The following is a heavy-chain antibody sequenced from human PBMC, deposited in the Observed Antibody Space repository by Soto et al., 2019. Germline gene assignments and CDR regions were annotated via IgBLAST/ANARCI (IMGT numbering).Heavy chain of an antibody. J-gene: IGHJ5*02. CDR3: ARQSWGSQPHSYFGAAGPRGGWFDP. V-gene: IGHV4-39*01. D-gene: IGHD3-16*01. Sequence: SETLSLPCTVSGGSISSRSYYWGWIRQPPGKGLEWIGSIYYSGSTYYNPSLKSRVTISVDTSKNQFSLKLSSVTAADTAVYYCARQSWGSQPHSYFGAAGPRGGWFDPWGQGTLVTVSS. CDR1: GGSISSRSYY. CDR2: IYYSGST.